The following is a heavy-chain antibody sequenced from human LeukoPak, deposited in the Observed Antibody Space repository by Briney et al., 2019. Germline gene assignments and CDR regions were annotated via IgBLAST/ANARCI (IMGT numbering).Heavy chain of an antibody. CDR3: ARDFSRDGYNSHLLFYYYYGMDV. CDR1: GFTFSSYA. D-gene: IGHD5-24*01. J-gene: IGHJ6*02. V-gene: IGHV3-30*04. Sequence: GGSLRLSCAASGFTFSSYAMHWVRQAPGKGLEWVAVISYDGSNKYYADSVKGRFTISRDNSKNTLYLQMNSLRAEDTAVYYCARDFSRDGYNSHLLFYYYYGMDVWGQGTTVTVSS. CDR2: ISYDGSNK.